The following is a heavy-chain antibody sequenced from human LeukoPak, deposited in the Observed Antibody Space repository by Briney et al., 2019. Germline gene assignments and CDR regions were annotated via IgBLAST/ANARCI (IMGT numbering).Heavy chain of an antibody. J-gene: IGHJ4*02. Sequence: GSLILSCAASGFTFSTYEMNWVRPAPGKGLEWVSYISSSGSFIYYADSVKGRFTISRDNAKNSLYLQMNSLRAEDTAIYYCARGPETEYYFDYWGQGTLVTVSS. V-gene: IGHV3-48*03. CDR3: ARGPETEYYFDY. CDR1: GFTFSTYE. D-gene: IGHD2-2*01. CDR2: ISSSGSFI.